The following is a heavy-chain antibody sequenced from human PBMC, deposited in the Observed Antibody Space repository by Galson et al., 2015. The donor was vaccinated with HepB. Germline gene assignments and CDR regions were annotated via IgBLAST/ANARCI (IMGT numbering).Heavy chain of an antibody. Sequence: SETLSLTCAVYGGSFSGYYWSWIRQPPGKGLEWIGSIYYSGSTYYNPSLKSRVTISVDTSKNQFSLKLSSVTAADTAVYYCARQGVLWFGELLKAFDYWGQGTLVSVSS. D-gene: IGHD3-10*01. CDR3: ARQGVLWFGELLKAFDY. V-gene: IGHV4-34*01. J-gene: IGHJ4*02. CDR2: IYYSGST. CDR1: GGSFSGYY.